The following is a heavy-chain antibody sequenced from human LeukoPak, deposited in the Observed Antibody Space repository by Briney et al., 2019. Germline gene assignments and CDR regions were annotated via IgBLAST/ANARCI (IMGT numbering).Heavy chain of an antibody. D-gene: IGHD1-26*01. CDR1: GFTFSSYA. Sequence: GGSLRLSCAASGFTFSSYAMRWVRQAPGKGLEWVSAISGSGGSTYYADSVKGRFTISRDNTKNTLYLQMNSLRAEDTAVYYCAKDLEWELDEPPSWAYFDYWGQGTLVTVSS. CDR2: ISGSGGST. V-gene: IGHV3-23*01. J-gene: IGHJ4*02. CDR3: AKDLEWELDEPPSWAYFDY.